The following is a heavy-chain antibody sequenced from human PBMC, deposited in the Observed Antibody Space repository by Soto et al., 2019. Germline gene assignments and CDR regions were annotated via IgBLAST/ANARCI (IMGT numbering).Heavy chain of an antibody. Sequence: ASVKVSCKAAGYTFTGYYMHWVGHAPRQGLEWMAWINPNSSGTNYAKKFQGWVTMTRDTSISTAYMELSRLRSDDTAVYYCARAPLALYYGMDVWGQGTTVTVSS. V-gene: IGHV1-2*04. J-gene: IGHJ6*01. CDR1: GYTFTGYY. CDR2: INPNSSGT. CDR3: ARAPLALYYGMDV.